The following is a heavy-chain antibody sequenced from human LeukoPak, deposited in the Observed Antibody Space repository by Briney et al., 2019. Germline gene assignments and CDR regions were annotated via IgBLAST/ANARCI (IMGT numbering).Heavy chain of an antibody. CDR1: GFTFSSYS. J-gene: IGHJ4*02. D-gene: IGHD6-13*01. V-gene: IGHV3-21*01. Sequence: GGSLRLSCTASGFTFSSYSLNWVRQAPGKGLEWVSSVSTGSNYIYYADSVKGRFTISRDNDKNSLYLQMNSLRVEDTAVYYCARLSIAADWGRDYWGQGTLVTVSS. CDR2: VSTGSNYI. CDR3: ARLSIAADWGRDY.